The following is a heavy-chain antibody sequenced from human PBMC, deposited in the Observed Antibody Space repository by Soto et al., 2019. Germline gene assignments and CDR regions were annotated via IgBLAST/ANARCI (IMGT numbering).Heavy chain of an antibody. V-gene: IGHV1-8*01. CDR2: SNSNSGNS. CDR3: VLLGVFDH. J-gene: IGHJ1*01. Sequence: GASGEFSCKASGYSFSSSNMKWMGQARGQGLELGAGSNSNSGNSDHAQKFEGRLTVTRDNSISTAYMELSSLRSDDTAVYCCVLLGVFDHWGPGTLVTVSS. D-gene: IGHD3-3*01. CDR1: GYSFSSSN.